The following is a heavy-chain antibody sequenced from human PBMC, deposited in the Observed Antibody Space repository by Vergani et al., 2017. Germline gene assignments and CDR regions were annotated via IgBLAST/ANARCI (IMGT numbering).Heavy chain of an antibody. Sequence: QVQLVQSGAEVKKPGASVKVSCKASGYTFTSYAMHWVRQAPGQRLEWMGWINAGNGNTKYSQKFQGRVTITRDTSASTAYMELSSLRSEDTAVYYCASTRSPLPPDYYYYGMDVWGQGTTVTGSS. V-gene: IGHV1-3*01. CDR1: GYTFTSYA. CDR3: ASTRSPLPPDYYYYGMDV. CDR2: INAGNGNT. J-gene: IGHJ6*02. D-gene: IGHD1-26*01.